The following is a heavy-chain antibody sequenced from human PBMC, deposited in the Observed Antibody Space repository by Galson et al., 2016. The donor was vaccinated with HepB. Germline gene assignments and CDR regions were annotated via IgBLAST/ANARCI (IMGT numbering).Heavy chain of an antibody. J-gene: IGHJ4*02. Sequence: SLRLSCAASGFTFSSYSMTWVRQAPGKGLEWVSSISGSGDSTNYRDSVKGRFAISRDNSKNTLYLQVNGLRAEDTAVYYCASDDDGIGVMPLLYWGQGTLLTVSS. CDR1: GFTFSSYS. V-gene: IGHV3-23*01. CDR3: ASDDDGIGVMPLLY. D-gene: IGHD3-16*01. CDR2: ISGSGDST.